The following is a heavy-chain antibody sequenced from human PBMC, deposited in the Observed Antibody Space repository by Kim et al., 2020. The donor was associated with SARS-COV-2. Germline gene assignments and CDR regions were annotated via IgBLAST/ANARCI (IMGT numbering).Heavy chain of an antibody. Sequence: LKGRVTMSVDTTKNQFSLKRSSVTAADTAVYYCARDEGWFSFDYWGQGTLVTVSS. D-gene: IGHD2-15*01. CDR3: ARDEGWFSFDY. V-gene: IGHV4-4*06. J-gene: IGHJ4*02.